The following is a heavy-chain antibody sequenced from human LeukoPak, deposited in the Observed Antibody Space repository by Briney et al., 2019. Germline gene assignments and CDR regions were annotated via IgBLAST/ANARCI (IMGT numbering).Heavy chain of an antibody. CDR2: IIPIFVTA. CDR1: GGTFSSYA. CDR3: ARDGPQTVPS. V-gene: IGHV1-69*01. Sequence: SVKVSCKASGGTFSSYAISWVRQAPGQGLEWMGGIIPIFVTANYAQKFQGRVTITADESTSTAYMELSSLRSEDTAVYYCARDGPQTVPSWGQGTLVTVSS. D-gene: IGHD4-17*01. J-gene: IGHJ5*02.